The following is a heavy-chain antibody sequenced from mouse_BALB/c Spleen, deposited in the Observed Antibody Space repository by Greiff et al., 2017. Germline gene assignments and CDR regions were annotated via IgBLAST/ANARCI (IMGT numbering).Heavy chain of an antibody. J-gene: IGHJ4*01. CDR1: GFSLTSYG. D-gene: IGHD2-14*01. CDR2: IWSGGST. CDR3: ARNNYEVRRGAMDY. Sequence: QVQLKESGPGLVQPSQSLSITCTVSGFSLTSYGVHWVRQSPGKGLEWLGVIWSGGSTDYNAAFISRLSISKDNSKSQVFFKMNSLQANDTAIYYCARNNYEVRRGAMDYWGQGTSVTVSS. V-gene: IGHV2-2*02.